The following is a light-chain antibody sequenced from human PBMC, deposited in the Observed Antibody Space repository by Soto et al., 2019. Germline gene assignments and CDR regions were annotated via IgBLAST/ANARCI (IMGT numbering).Light chain of an antibody. CDR3: QQLNSFPIA. Sequence: IQLTQSPSSLSASVGARVTITCRASQGISSFLAWYQQKPGRAPKLLIYGASTLQSGVPSRFSGSGSGTDFTLPISSLQPEDFSTYYCQQLNSFPIAFGPGTKVEIQ. CDR2: GAS. CDR1: QGISSF. J-gene: IGKJ3*01. V-gene: IGKV1-9*01.